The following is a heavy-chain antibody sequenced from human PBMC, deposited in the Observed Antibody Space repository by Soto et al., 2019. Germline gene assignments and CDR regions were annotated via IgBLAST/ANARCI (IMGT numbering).Heavy chain of an antibody. Sequence: EVQLVESGGGLVQPGGSLRLSCAASGFTFSNHWMNWVRQAPGKGLEWVAIIKGDGSATRYVESVKGRFTISRDNAKNSVYLQMNSLRAEDTAVYYCVRDRGWLAFDYWGQGTLVTVSS. CDR1: GFTFSNHW. CDR2: IKGDGSAT. D-gene: IGHD6-19*01. V-gene: IGHV3-7*01. CDR3: VRDRGWLAFDY. J-gene: IGHJ4*02.